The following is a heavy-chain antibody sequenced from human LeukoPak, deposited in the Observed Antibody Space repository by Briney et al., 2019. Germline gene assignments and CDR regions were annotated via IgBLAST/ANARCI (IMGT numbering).Heavy chain of an antibody. V-gene: IGHV4-34*01. D-gene: IGHD6-13*01. CDR3: ARSRAAAGKDY. Sequence: PSETLSLTCAVYGGSFSGYYWSWIRQPPGKGLEWIGEINHSGSTNYNPSLKSRVTISVDTSKNQFSLKLSSVTAADTAVYYRARSRAAAGKDYWGQGTLVTVSS. CDR2: INHSGST. J-gene: IGHJ4*02. CDR1: GGSFSGYY.